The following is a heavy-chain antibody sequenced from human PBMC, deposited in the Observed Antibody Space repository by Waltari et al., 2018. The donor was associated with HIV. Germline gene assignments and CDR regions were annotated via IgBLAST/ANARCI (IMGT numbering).Heavy chain of an antibody. V-gene: IGHV1-8*01. J-gene: IGHJ5*02. Sequence: QVQLVQSGAVVEKPGASVKVSCQPSGYTFTADDINWVRRAAGQGLEWIGWMSPKTGKAGYGQRFQGRVTMTRNTSINTAYLELRDLKSQDTALYYCTGSRPGAIFGDHWGQGTRLTVSS. CDR2: MSPKTGKA. D-gene: IGHD3-3*01. CDR3: TGSRPGAIFGDH. CDR1: GYTFTADD.